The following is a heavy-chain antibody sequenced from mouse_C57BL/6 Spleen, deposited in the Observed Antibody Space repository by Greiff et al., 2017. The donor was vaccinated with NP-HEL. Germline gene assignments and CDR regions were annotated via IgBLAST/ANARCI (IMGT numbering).Heavy chain of an antibody. V-gene: IGHV1-54*01. CDR2: INPGGGGT. CDR3: ARGGQPYFDY. D-gene: IGHD3-3*01. Sequence: QVQLKESGAELVRPGTSVKVSCKASGYAFTNYLIEWVKQRPGQGLEWIGVINPGGGGTNYNEKFKGKATLTADKSSSTAYMQLSSLTSEDSAVYFCARGGQPYFDYWGQGTTLTVSS. CDR1: GYAFTNYL. J-gene: IGHJ2*01.